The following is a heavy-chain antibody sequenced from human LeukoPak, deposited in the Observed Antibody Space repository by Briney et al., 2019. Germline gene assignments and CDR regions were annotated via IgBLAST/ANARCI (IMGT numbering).Heavy chain of an antibody. CDR2: INHSGST. D-gene: IGHD2-2*01. CDR3: ARMNDIVVVPAASPGDWFDP. CDR1: GGSFSGYY. V-gene: IGHV4-34*01. Sequence: SETLSLICAVYGGSFSGYYWSWIRQPPGKGLEWIGEINHSGSTNYNPSLKSRVTISVDTSKNQFSLKLSSVTAADTAVYYCARMNDIVVVPAASPGDWFDPWGQGTLVTVSS. J-gene: IGHJ5*02.